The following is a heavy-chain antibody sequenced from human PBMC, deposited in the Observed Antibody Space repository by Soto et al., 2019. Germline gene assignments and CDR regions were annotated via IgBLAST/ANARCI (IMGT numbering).Heavy chain of an antibody. CDR3: AKGRGATTVTGLDY. Sequence: EVQLLESGGGLVQPGGSLRLSCAASGFIFTNYAMSWVRQAPGKGLEWVSSISRSFGNTHYADSVKGRFIISKDKSTNMLYLQMSSLTAEDTAVYYCAKGRGATTVTGLDYWGQGTLVTVSS. CDR1: GFIFTNYA. J-gene: IGHJ4*02. D-gene: IGHD4-17*01. CDR2: ISRSFGNT. V-gene: IGHV3-23*01.